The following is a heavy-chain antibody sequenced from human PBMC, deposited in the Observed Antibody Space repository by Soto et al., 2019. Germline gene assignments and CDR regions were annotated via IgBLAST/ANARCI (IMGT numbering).Heavy chain of an antibody. CDR1: GFTFSSYA. D-gene: IGHD1-1*01. V-gene: IGHV3-23*01. CDR2: ISGSGGST. Sequence: GGSLRLSCAASGFTFSSYAMSWVRQAPGKGLEWVSAISGSGGSTYYADSVKGRFTISRDNSKNTLYLQMNSLRAEDTAVYYCAKVRSPGGVRDYFDYWGQGTLVTVSS. J-gene: IGHJ4*02. CDR3: AKVRSPGGVRDYFDY.